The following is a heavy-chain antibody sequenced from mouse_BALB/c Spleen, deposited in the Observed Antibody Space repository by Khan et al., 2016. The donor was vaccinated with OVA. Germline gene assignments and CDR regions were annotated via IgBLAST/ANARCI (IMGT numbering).Heavy chain of an antibody. J-gene: IGHJ2*01. V-gene: IGHV3-2*02. CDR3: ARSIMAN. CDR2: ISYSGST. CDR1: GYSITSDYA. Sequence: EVKLQESGPGLVKPSQSLSLTCTVTGYSITSDYAWNWIRQFPGNKLEWMGYISYSGSTSYNPSLKSRISITRDTSNNQFFLQLNSVTTEDTATYYCARSIMANWGQGTTLTVSS.